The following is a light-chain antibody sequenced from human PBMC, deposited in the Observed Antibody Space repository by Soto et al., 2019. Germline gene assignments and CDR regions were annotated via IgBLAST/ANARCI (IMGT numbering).Light chain of an antibody. CDR1: SSDVGGYNY. V-gene: IGLV2-14*01. CDR3: SSYTSSSTLEV. CDR2: DVS. J-gene: IGLJ3*02. Sequence: QSALTQPASVSGSPGQTITISGTGTSSDVGGYNYVSWYQQHPGKAPKLMIYDVSNRPSGVSNRFSGSKSGNTASLTISGLQAEDKADYYCSSYTSSSTLEVFGGGTKLTVL.